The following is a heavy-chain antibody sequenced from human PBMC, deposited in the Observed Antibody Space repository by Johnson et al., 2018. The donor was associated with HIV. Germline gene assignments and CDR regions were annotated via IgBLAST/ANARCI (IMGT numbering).Heavy chain of an antibody. CDR2: IGTAGDT. J-gene: IGHJ3*02. D-gene: IGHD2-2*01. Sequence: VQLVESGGGLVQPGGSLRLSCAASGFIFSSYDMHWVRQATGKGLEWVSAIGTAGDTYYPGSVKGRFTISRENAKNSLYLQMNSLRAEDTAVYYCAKKMGVVVVPAAMHAFDIWGQGTMVTVSS. CDR3: AKKMGVVVVPAAMHAFDI. CDR1: GFIFSSYD. V-gene: IGHV3-13*01.